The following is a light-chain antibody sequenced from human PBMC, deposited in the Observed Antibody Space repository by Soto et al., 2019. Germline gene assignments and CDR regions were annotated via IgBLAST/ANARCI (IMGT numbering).Light chain of an antibody. CDR1: QSVSDY. Sequence: EIVMTQSPATLSVSPGERATLSCRASQSVSDYLAWYQQRPGQAPRLLIFGASTRATGFPARFSGSGSGTEFTHTSSSLQSEDLALYHAHQSRRWPLTFGQGKRLQIK. CDR3: HQSRRWPLT. V-gene: IGKV3-15*01. CDR2: GAS. J-gene: IGKJ5*01.